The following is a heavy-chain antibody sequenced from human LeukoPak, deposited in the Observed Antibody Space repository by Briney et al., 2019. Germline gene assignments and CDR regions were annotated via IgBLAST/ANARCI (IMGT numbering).Heavy chain of an antibody. J-gene: IGHJ4*02. Sequence: PGGSLRLSCAASGFTFSSYSMNWVRQAPGKGLEWVSYISSSSTIYYADSVKGRFTISRDNAKNSLYLQMNSLRAEDTAVYYCARDLSYGYVLSYYFDYWGQGTLVTVSS. CDR1: GFTFSSYS. V-gene: IGHV3-48*01. CDR2: ISSSSTI. CDR3: ARDLSYGYVLSYYFDY. D-gene: IGHD5-18*01.